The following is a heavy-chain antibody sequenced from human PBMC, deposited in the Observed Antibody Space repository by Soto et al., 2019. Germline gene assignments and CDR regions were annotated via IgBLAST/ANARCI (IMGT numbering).Heavy chain of an antibody. CDR3: TSTPLGYCFATSCFSYFDY. CDR2: IYSKTDGGTT. J-gene: IGHJ4*02. V-gene: IGHV3-15*07. Sequence: PGGSLRVSCAAAGFPFRDALRNWVRQATGKGLEWVGRIYSKTDGGTTDYAAPVKGRFTISRDDSTNTLYLLMNSLITEDTAVYYCTSTPLGYCFATSCFSYFDYWGPGTQVTVSS. CDR1: GFPFRDAL. D-gene: IGHD2-2*01.